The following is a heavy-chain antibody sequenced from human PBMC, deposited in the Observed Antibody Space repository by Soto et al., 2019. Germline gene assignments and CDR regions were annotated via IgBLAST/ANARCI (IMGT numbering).Heavy chain of an antibody. D-gene: IGHD2-2*01. CDR1: GFTFSSYA. J-gene: IGHJ5*02. CDR2: ISGSGGST. Sequence: GGSLRLSCAASGFTFSSYAMSWVRQAPGKGLEWVSAISGSGGSTYYPDSVKGRFTISRDNSKNTLYLQMNSLRAEDTAVYYCAKDRGDLDIVVVPAAMSGWFDPWGQGTLVTVSS. CDR3: AKDRGDLDIVVVPAAMSGWFDP. V-gene: IGHV3-23*01.